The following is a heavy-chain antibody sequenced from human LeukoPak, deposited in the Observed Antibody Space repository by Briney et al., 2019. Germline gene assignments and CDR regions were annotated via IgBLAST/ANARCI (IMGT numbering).Heavy chain of an antibody. CDR2: ISGSSSYI. J-gene: IGHJ3*02. Sequence: GGSLRLSCAASGFTFSSYSMNWVRQAPGKGLEWVSSISGSSSYIYYADSVKGRFTISRDNAKKSLYLQMNSLGAEDTAVYYCARGGFNHAFDIWGQGTVVTVSS. CDR3: ARGGFNHAFDI. CDR1: GFTFSSYS. V-gene: IGHV3-21*01.